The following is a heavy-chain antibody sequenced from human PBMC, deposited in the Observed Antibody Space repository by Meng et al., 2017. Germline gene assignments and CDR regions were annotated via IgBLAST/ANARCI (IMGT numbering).Heavy chain of an antibody. V-gene: IGHV3-30*01. J-gene: IGHJ4*02. CDR1: GFTFSSYA. CDR3: ASMGY. CDR2: ISYDGSNK. Sequence: VQLVESGGGLVQPGWSLRLSCVTSGFTFSSYAMHWVRQAPGKGLEWVAVISYDGSNKYYADSVKGRFTISRDNSKNTLYLQMNSLRAEDTAVYYCASMGYWGQGTLVTVSS. D-gene: IGHD3-10*01.